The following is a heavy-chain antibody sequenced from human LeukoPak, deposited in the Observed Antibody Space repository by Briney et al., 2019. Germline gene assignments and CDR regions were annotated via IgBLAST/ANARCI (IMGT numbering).Heavy chain of an antibody. CDR2: INPDGSTT. CDR3: AKDRILAGTTPMDV. J-gene: IGHJ6*03. V-gene: IGHV3-74*01. CDR1: GFTFSRYW. Sequence: PGESLRLSCAASGFTFSRYWIHWVRQAPGKGLEWVSRINPDGSTTTYADSVKGRFTISRDNSKNTPYLQMNSLRAEDTAVYYCAKDRILAGTTPMDVWGKGTTVTVSS. D-gene: IGHD1-7*01.